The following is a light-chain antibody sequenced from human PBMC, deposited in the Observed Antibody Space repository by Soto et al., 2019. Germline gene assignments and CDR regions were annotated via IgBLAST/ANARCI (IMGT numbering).Light chain of an antibody. CDR2: ASS. J-gene: IGKJ2*01. V-gene: IGKV1-17*03. CDR1: QDIGTF. Sequence: DLQMTQSPSAMSASVGDRVNITCRASQDIGTFLAWFQQKPGKVPQRIIYASSTLQPGVPSRFRGRGSGTEFTLTISSLQPEDFGTYYCLQHNSYPYIFGQGTKLE. CDR3: LQHNSYPYI.